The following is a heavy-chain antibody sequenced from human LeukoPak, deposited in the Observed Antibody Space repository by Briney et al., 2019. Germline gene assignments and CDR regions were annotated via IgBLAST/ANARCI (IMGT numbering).Heavy chain of an antibody. CDR3: AKTDVSGSYHDY. CDR2: IIPIFGTA. J-gene: IGHJ4*02. CDR1: GGTFSSYA. D-gene: IGHD1-26*01. Sequence: SVKVSCKASGGTFSSYAISWVRQAPGQGLEWMGRIIPIFGTANYAQKFQGRVTITTDESTSTAYMELSSLRSEDTAVYYCAKTDVSGSYHDYWGQGTLVTVSS. V-gene: IGHV1-69*05.